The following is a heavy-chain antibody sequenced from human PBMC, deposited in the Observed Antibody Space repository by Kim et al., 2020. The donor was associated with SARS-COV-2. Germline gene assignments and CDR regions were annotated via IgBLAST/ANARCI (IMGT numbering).Heavy chain of an antibody. CDR3: AKGRWCGDRTVVAFDY. CDR1: GFTFSNYA. J-gene: IGHJ4*02. CDR2: ISSSGGST. V-gene: IGHV3-23*01. D-gene: IGHD2-21*01. Sequence: GGSLRLSCAASGFTFSNYAMSWVRQAPGKGLEWVSPISSSGGSTYYADSVKGRFTISRDNSKNTMYLQMNSLRAEDTAVYYCAKGRWCGDRTVVAFDYWGQGTLVTVSS.